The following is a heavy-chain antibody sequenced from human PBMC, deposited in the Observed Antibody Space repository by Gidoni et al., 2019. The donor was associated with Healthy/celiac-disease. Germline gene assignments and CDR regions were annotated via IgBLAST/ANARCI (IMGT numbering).Heavy chain of an antibody. CDR2: IYYSGST. V-gene: IGHV4-39*01. CDR3: ARQGDILTGYYGGYFDY. J-gene: IGHJ4*02. D-gene: IGHD3-9*01. Sequence: QLQLQESGPGLVKPSETLSLNCTVSGGSISSSSYYWGWIRQPPGKGLEWLGSIYYSGSTYYNPSLKSRVTISVDTSKNQFSLKLSSVTAADTAVYYCARQGDILTGYYGGYFDYWGQGTLVTVSS. CDR1: GGSISSSSYY.